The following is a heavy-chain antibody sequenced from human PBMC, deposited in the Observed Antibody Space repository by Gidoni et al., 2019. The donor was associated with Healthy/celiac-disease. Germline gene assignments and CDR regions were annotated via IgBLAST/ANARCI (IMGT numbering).Heavy chain of an antibody. V-gene: IGHV3-7*01. CDR2: IKQDGSEK. Sequence: DVQLVESGGGLVQPGGSLRLSCAASGFTFSSYWLSWVRQAPGKGLEWVANIKQDGSEKYYVDSVKGRFTISRDNAKNSLYLQMNGLGAGDTAVYYCAREGARGSGWYGGWYFDLWGRGSLVTVFS. J-gene: IGHJ2*01. CDR3: AREGARGSGWYGGWYFDL. CDR1: GFTFSSYW. D-gene: IGHD6-19*01.